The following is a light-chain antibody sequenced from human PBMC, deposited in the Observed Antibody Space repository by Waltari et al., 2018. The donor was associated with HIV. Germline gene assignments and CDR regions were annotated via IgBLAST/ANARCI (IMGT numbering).Light chain of an antibody. J-gene: IGLJ1*01. Sequence: QSALTQPASVSGSPGQSITIPCPGTSHDVGASAYVPWYQQSPGKVPKLLIHHVYNRPSRISNRFSGSKSGNAAFLTISGLRAEDEADYYCASFTSGRLNVFGSGTKVTVL. CDR3: ASFTSGRLNV. CDR1: SHDVGASAY. CDR2: HVY. V-gene: IGLV2-14*01.